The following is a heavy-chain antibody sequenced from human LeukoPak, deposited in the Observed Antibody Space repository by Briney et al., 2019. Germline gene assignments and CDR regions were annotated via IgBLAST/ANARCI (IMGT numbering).Heavy chain of an antibody. Sequence: TGGSLRLSCAASGFTFSSYGLSWVRQAPGKGLEWVSTISGSAYNSYYADSVKGRFTISRDNSANTLYLQMDNLRAEDTALYYCAKHSGSYFIYYIDSWGQGTLVTVST. CDR1: GFTFSSYG. J-gene: IGHJ4*02. CDR3: AKHSGSYFIYYIDS. CDR2: ISGSAYNS. V-gene: IGHV3-23*01. D-gene: IGHD1-26*01.